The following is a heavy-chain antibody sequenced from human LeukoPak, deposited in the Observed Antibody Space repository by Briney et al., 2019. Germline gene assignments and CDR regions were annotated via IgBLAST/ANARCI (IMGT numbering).Heavy chain of an antibody. D-gene: IGHD1-20*01. CDR2: IIPILGIA. CDR3: AKGAQGITGNFDY. J-gene: IGHJ4*02. V-gene: IGHV1-69*04. CDR1: GGTFSSYA. Sequence: EASVKVSCKASGGTFSSYAISWVRQAPGQGLEWMGRIIPILGIANYAQKFQGRVTITADKSTSTAYMELSSLRAEDTAVYYCAKGAQGITGNFDYWGQGTLVTVSS.